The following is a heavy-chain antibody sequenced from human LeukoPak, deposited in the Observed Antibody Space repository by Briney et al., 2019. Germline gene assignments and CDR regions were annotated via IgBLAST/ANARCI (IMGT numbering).Heavy chain of an antibody. CDR2: ISAYNGNT. V-gene: IGHV1-18*01. D-gene: IGHD3-22*01. Sequence: GASVKVSCKASGYTFTSYGISWVRQAPGQGLEWMGWISAYNGNTNYAQKLQGRVTMTTDTSTSTAYMELRSLRSDDTAVYYCARVYYYDCSGYFDYWGQGTLVTVSS. CDR1: GYTFTSYG. CDR3: ARVYYYDCSGYFDY. J-gene: IGHJ4*02.